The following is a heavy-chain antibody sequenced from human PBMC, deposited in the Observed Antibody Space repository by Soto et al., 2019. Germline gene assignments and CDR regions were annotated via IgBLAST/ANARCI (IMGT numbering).Heavy chain of an antibody. CDR3: VRGMSTMAY. V-gene: IGHV3-7*04. J-gene: IGHJ4*02. CDR1: GFTFSTFW. D-gene: IGHD3-10*01. CDR2: IKPGGSDK. Sequence: GGSLRLSCVASGFTFSTFWMSWVRQAPGKGLEWVANIKPGGSDKYYVDSVKGRFTISRDNAKNSLDLQMNSLTAEDTAVYYCVRGMSTMAYWGQGTLVTVSS.